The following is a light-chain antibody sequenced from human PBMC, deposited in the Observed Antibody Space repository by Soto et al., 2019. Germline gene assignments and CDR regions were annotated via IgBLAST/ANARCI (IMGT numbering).Light chain of an antibody. CDR2: AAS. J-gene: IGKJ1*01. V-gene: IGKV1-27*01. Sequence: DIKMTQSPSSLSASVGDRVTITCRASQGISNYLAWYQQKQGKVPKLLIYAASTLQSGVPSRFSGSGSGTNFTLTISSLQPEDVATYYCRKYNSAPRTFGQGTNVELK. CDR1: QGISNY. CDR3: RKYNSAPRT.